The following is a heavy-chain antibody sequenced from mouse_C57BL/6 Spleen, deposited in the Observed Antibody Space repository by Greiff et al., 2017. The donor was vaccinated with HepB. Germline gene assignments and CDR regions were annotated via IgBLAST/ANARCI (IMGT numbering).Heavy chain of an antibody. CDR3: ASLTPEPAPGWFAY. J-gene: IGHJ3*01. Sequence: QVQLQQPGAELVRPGTSVKLSCKASGYTFTSYWMHWVKQRPGQGLEWIGVIDPSDSYTNYNQKFKGKATLTVDTSSSTAYMQLSSLTSEDSAVYYCASLTPEPAPGWFAYWGQGTLVTVSA. V-gene: IGHV1-59*01. CDR1: GYTFTSYW. D-gene: IGHD1-1*01. CDR2: IDPSDSYT.